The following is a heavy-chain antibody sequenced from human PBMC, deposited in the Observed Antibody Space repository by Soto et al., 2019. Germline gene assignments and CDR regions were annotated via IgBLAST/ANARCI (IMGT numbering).Heavy chain of an antibody. Sequence: EVQLVESGGGLVQPGGSLKLSCAASGFSFSGSAIHWVRQASGKGLEWVGRIRTKTNTYATAYAASMKDRFAISRDDSKNTAYLQMNSLKIEDTAVYYCTRHEGTSASRFDYWGQGTLVTVSS. CDR1: GFSFSGSA. V-gene: IGHV3-73*02. D-gene: IGHD2-2*01. CDR3: TRHEGTSASRFDY. J-gene: IGHJ4*02. CDR2: IRTKTNTYAT.